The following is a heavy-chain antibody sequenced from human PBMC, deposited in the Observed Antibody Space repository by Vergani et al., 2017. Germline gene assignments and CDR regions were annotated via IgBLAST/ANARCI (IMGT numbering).Heavy chain of an antibody. CDR1: GGSISSGSYY. J-gene: IGHJ3*02. V-gene: IGHV4-61*02. CDR3: ASGYNWNWDAFDI. CDR2: IYTSGST. Sequence: QVQLQESGPGLVKPSQTLSLTCSVSGGSISSGSYYWSWIRQPAGKGLEWIGRIYTSGSTNYNPSLKSRVTMSVDTSKNQFSLKLSSVTAADPAVYYCASGYNWNWDAFDIWGQGTMVTVSS. D-gene: IGHD1-20*01.